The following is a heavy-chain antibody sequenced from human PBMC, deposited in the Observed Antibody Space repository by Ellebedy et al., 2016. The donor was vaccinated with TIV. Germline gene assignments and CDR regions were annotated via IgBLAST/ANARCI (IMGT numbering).Heavy chain of an antibody. D-gene: IGHD5-24*01. CDR3: AREGRDGYNSEFNF. Sequence: ASVKVSXXASGHTFSSYYIHWVRQAPGQGLEWMGIIFVSGGNANYAQKFQGRLTMTRDTSTNSVNMELSSLRSEDTAVYYCAREGRDGYNSEFNFWGQGTLVTVSS. V-gene: IGHV1-46*01. CDR2: IFVSGGNA. J-gene: IGHJ4*02. CDR1: GHTFSSYY.